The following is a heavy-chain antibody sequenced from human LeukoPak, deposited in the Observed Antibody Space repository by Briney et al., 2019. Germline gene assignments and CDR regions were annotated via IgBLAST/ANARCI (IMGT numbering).Heavy chain of an antibody. CDR3: ARDQRYYPFDS. J-gene: IGHJ5*01. V-gene: IGHV3-21*01. D-gene: IGHD3-10*01. CDR1: GFGFSIYS. CDR2: IGSSNNYV. Sequence: GGSLRLSCAASGFGFSIYSMTWVRQAPGKGLEWVSSIGSSNNYVYYADSVKGRFTISRDNAKTSLYLQMNSLRAEDTAVYYCARDQRYYPFDSWGQGTLVTVSS.